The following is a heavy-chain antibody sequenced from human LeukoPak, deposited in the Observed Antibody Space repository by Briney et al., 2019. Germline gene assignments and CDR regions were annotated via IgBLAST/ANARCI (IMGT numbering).Heavy chain of an antibody. CDR1: GYSFTSYW. J-gene: IGHJ3*02. CDR2: IYPGDSET. Sequence: GESLKISCRGSGYSFTSYWIGWVRQMPGKGLEWMGIIYPGDSETRYSPSFQGQVTISADKSISPAYLQWSSLKASDTAMYYCARPPYWSNAFDIWGKGTMVTVSS. V-gene: IGHV5-51*01. D-gene: IGHD2-15*01. CDR3: ARPPYWSNAFDI.